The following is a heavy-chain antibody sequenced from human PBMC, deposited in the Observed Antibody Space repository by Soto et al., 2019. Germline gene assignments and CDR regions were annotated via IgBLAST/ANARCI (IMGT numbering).Heavy chain of an antibody. CDR2: ISGSRNDGIT. Sequence: EVQLLESVGGLVQPGWSRRLSCAASGFSCSNYAMNWVLQAHGKGRELVSFISGSRNDGITKYVDSVKGRFTISRDNSKITLCRQMCSQRAEYTGVYSCVKEHTDYGYNYWGQGTLVTVSS. D-gene: IGHD4-17*01. CDR1: GFSCSNYA. J-gene: IGHJ4*02. V-gene: IGHV3-23*01. CDR3: VKEHTDYGYNY.